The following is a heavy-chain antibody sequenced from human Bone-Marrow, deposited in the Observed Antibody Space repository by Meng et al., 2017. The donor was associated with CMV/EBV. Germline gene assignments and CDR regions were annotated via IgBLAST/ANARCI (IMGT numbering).Heavy chain of an antibody. V-gene: IGHV1-2*02. CDR2: INPNSGGT. CDR3: ARTFTITIFGVVIGTPYGMDV. Sequence: ASVKVSCKASGYTFTGYYMHWVRQAPGQGLEWMGWINPNSGGTNYAQKFQGGVTMTRDTSISTAYMELSRLRSDDTAVYYCARTFTITIFGVVIGTPYGMDVWGQGTTVTVSS. CDR1: GYTFTGYY. J-gene: IGHJ6*02. D-gene: IGHD3-3*01.